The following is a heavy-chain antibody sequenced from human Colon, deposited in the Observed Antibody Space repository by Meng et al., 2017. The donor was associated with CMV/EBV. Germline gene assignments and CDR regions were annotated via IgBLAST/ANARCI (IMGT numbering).Heavy chain of an antibody. V-gene: IGHV3-73*01. CDR3: TRSSGTYSWAYDY. Sequence: SGFTFNENAIHWVRQAPGGGLEWIGRIRSEAQDYETAYAAPVRGRFTLSRDDSQNTEYLQMNSLKTADTAVYYCTRSSGTYSWAYDYWGQGALVTVSS. CDR1: GFTFNENA. J-gene: IGHJ4*02. D-gene: IGHD1-26*01. CDR2: IRSEAQDYET.